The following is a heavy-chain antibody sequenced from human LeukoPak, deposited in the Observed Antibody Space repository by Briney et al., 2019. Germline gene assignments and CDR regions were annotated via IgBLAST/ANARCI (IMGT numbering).Heavy chain of an antibody. D-gene: IGHD5-24*01. CDR2: IYSGGST. CDR3: ARAEKATIFDY. Sequence: GGSLRLSCAASGFTVSSNYMSWVRQAPGKGLEWVSVIYSGGSTYYADSVKGRFTISRDNSKNTLYLQMNSLRAVDTAVYYCARAEKATIFDYWGQGTLVTVSS. V-gene: IGHV3-53*01. CDR1: GFTVSSNY. J-gene: IGHJ4*02.